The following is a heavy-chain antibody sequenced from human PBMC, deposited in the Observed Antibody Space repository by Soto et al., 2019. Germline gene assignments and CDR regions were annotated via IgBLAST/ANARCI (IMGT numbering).Heavy chain of an antibody. J-gene: IGHJ4*02. CDR2: INHSGST. Sequence: SEALSLTCAVYGGSFSGYYWSWICQPPGKGLEWIGEINHSGSTNYNPSLKSRVTISVDTSKNQFSLKLSSVTAADTAVYYCARGKLLYYDILTGYYFDYWAREPWSPSPQ. D-gene: IGHD3-9*01. CDR3: ARGKLLYYDILTGYYFDY. CDR1: GGSFSGYY. V-gene: IGHV4-34*01.